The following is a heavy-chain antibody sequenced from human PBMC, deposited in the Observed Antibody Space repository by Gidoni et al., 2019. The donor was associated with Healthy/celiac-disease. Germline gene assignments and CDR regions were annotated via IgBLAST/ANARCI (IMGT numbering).Heavy chain of an antibody. Sequence: QVQLVQSGAEVKKPGSSVTVSCKASGGTFSSHAICWVYRPTGPGLEWMGGIIPIFGTANYAQKFQGRVTITADEYTSKSYMELSSLRSEDTAVYYCARDRPRGCSGGSCYSDYWGQGTLVTVSS. V-gene: IGHV1-69*01. J-gene: IGHJ4*02. CDR1: GGTFSSHA. D-gene: IGHD2-15*01. CDR3: ARDRPRGCSGGSCYSDY. CDR2: IIPIFGTA.